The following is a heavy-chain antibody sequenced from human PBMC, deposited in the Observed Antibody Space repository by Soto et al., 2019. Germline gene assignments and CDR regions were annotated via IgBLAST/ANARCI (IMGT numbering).Heavy chain of an antibody. CDR1: GGSISSYF. Sequence: QVQLQESGPRLVKPSETLSLTCTVSGGSISSYFWSWIRQPPGEGLEWIGYIFYSGTTNYSPSLKSRVTMSLGTAKNQFSLNLTSVTAADTAVYYCARGRGGTYDAFYIWGQGTMVTVSS. CDR2: IFYSGTT. J-gene: IGHJ3*02. D-gene: IGHD1-26*01. V-gene: IGHV4-59*01. CDR3: ARGRGGTYDAFYI.